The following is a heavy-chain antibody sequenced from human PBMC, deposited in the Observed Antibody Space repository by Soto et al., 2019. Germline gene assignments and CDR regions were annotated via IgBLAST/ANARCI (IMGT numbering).Heavy chain of an antibody. Sequence: EVQLLESGGGLVQPGGSLRLSCAASGFTFSSFAMSWVRQAPGKGLEWVSTISGSGDSTYYADSVKGRFTISRDNSKNTLYMQMNSLRAEDTAVYYSAKRVGFGGATRSDYWGQGTLVTVSS. D-gene: IGHD1-26*01. V-gene: IGHV3-23*01. J-gene: IGHJ4*02. CDR1: GFTFSSFA. CDR3: AKRVGFGGATRSDY. CDR2: ISGSGDST.